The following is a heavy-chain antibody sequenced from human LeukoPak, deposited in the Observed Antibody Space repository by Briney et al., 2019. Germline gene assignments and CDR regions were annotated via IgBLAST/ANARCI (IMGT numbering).Heavy chain of an antibody. CDR1: GASISSYY. D-gene: IGHD3-10*01. Sequence: SETLSLTCTVSGASISSYYWSWIRQPPGKGLEWLGYIYYSGSTNYNPSLKSRVTISVDTSKNQFSLKLSSVTAADTAVYYCARAYGSGSYGYFDYWGQGTLVTVSS. CDR3: ARAYGSGSYGYFDY. V-gene: IGHV4-59*01. J-gene: IGHJ4*02. CDR2: IYYSGST.